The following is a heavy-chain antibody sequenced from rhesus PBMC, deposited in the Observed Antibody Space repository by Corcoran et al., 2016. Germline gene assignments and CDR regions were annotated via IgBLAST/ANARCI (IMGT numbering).Heavy chain of an antibody. D-gene: IGHD5-24*01. CDR2: IFWNDSK. CDR3: AREKWVQFYFDY. J-gene: IGHJ4*01. Sequence: QVTLKESGPALVKPTQTLTLTCTFSGFSISTTGTGVGWIRQPPGNAMEWLASIFWNDSKYYSTSLMSRLTSSKDTSTNQVVLTMTNMDPVDTATYYCAREKWVQFYFDYWGQGVLVTVSS. CDR1: GFSISTTGTG. V-gene: IGHV2-95*01.